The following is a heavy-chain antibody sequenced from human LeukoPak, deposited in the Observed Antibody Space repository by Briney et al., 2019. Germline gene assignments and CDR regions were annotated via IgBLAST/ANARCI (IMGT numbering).Heavy chain of an antibody. D-gene: IGHD5-12*01. CDR3: TKLGGAYGGYEIDY. J-gene: IGHJ4*02. CDR2: VSGSGGRT. CDR1: GFTFNNYA. Sequence: AGGSLRLSCAASGFTFNNYAMNWVRQAPGKGLEWVSTVSGSGGRTYYADSVKGRFTVSRDNSKNTLYLQMNSLRAEDTAIYYCTKLGGAYGGYEIDYWGQGTLVTVSS. V-gene: IGHV3-23*01.